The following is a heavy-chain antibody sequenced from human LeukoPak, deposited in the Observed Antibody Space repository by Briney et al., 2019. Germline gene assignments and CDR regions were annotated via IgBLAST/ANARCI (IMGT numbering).Heavy chain of an antibody. CDR1: GFTFSSYW. CDR3: MGGCGWLPEN. D-gene: IGHD3-22*01. CDR2: IKQDGTET. V-gene: IGHV3-7*01. J-gene: IGHJ4*02. Sequence: GGSLRLSCGASGFTFSSYWMNWVRQAPGKGLEWVAIIKQDGTETLYVDSVKGRFTISRDNVKNSLYLQMNSLRIGDAAVYYCMGGCGWLPENWGQGTLVTVSS.